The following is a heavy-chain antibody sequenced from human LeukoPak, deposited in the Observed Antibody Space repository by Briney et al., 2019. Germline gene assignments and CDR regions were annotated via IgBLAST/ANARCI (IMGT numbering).Heavy chain of an antibody. CDR2: IRGGAGST. CDR1: GFTFSNYA. D-gene: IGHD1-26*01. Sequence: GGSLRLSCAASGFTFSNYALNWVRQAPGKGLEWVSRIRGGAGSTYYADSVKGRFTISRDNSKNTVYLQMNSLRVEDTAVYYCAESSWANGNWFDPWGQGTLVTVSS. V-gene: IGHV3-23*01. CDR3: AESSWANGNWFDP. J-gene: IGHJ5*02.